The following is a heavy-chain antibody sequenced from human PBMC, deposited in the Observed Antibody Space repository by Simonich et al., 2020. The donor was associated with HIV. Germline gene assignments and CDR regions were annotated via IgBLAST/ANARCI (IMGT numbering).Heavy chain of an antibody. J-gene: IGHJ4*02. CDR2: ISWNSGSI. Sequence: EVQLVESGGGLVQPGRSLRLSCAASGFTFDEYAMHWVRQAPGKGREWVSGISWNSGSIGYADSVKGRFTISRDNAKNSLYLQMNSLRAEDMALYYCAKDRYSSSSGSFDYWGQGTLVTVSS. CDR3: AKDRYSSSSGSFDY. D-gene: IGHD6-6*01. V-gene: IGHV3-9*03. CDR1: GFTFDEYA.